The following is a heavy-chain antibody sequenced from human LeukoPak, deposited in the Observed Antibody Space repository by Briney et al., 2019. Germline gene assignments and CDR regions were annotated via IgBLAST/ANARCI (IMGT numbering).Heavy chain of an antibody. V-gene: IGHV3-23*01. CDR1: GFTFSSYA. CDR3: ARAGVIAAAGHPLNCLAP. CDR2: ISGSGGST. J-gene: IGHJ5*02. D-gene: IGHD6-13*01. Sequence: PGGSLRLSCAASGFTFSSYAMSWVRQAPGKGLEWVSAISGSGGSTYYADSVKGRFTISRDNAKNSLYLQMNSLRAEDTAVYYWARAGVIAAAGHPLNCLAPWGKEPWVTFS.